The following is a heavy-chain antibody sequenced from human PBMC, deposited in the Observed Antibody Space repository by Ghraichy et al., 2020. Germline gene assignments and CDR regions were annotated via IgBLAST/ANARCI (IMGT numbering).Heavy chain of an antibody. V-gene: IGHV3-49*03. Sequence: GGSLRLSCRGSGFTFGDYGVSWFRQSPGKGLQWVASIRGKVDGERTAYDASVRGRFIVVRNDSASVASLQMNSLKTEDTAIYFCSRDEVYHGDHVADVWGRGTTVTVAS. CDR2: IRGKVDGERT. D-gene: IGHD4-17*01. CDR1: GFTFGDYG. J-gene: IGHJ6*02. CDR3: SRDEVYHGDHVADV.